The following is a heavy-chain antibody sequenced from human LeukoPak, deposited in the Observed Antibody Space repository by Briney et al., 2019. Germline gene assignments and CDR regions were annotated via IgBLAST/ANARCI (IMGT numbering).Heavy chain of an antibody. D-gene: IGHD2-2*01. CDR3: AKDVTRSTDAFDI. Sequence: GGSLRLSCAASGFTFSSYAMSWVRQAPGKGLEWVSAISGSGGSTYYADSVEGRFTISRDNSKNTLYLQMNSLRAEDTAVYYCAKDVTRSTDAFDIWGQGTMVTVSS. V-gene: IGHV3-23*01. CDR1: GFTFSSYA. CDR2: ISGSGGST. J-gene: IGHJ3*02.